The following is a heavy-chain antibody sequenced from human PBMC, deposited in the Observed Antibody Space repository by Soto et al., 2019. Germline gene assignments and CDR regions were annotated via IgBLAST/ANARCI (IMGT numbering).Heavy chain of an antibody. CDR1: GGSFSKKA. V-gene: IGHV1-69*01. J-gene: IGHJ2*01. CDR2: INTKFGAT. Sequence: QVQLVQSGAELKKPGSSVKVSREASGGSFSKKAISWVRQAPGQGLEWMGGINTKFGATNYAPKFQGRITITADESTNTVNMALSSLTSEDTAVYYCARGASSGFEYWYFDLWGRGTVVSVSS. D-gene: IGHD5-12*01. CDR3: ARGASSGFEYWYFDL.